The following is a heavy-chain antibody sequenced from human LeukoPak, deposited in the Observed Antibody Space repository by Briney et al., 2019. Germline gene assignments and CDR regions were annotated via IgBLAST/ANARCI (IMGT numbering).Heavy chain of an antibody. CDR1: GFTFSSYA. J-gene: IGHJ4*02. Sequence: PGGSLRLSCAASGFTFSSYAMGWVRQAPGKGLEWVSAISGSGFSTYYADSVKGRFTISRDNSKNTLYLQLNSLRVEDTAIYYCAKRPGYYFDYWGQGTLVTVFS. V-gene: IGHV3-23*01. CDR2: ISGSGFST. CDR3: AKRPGYYFDY.